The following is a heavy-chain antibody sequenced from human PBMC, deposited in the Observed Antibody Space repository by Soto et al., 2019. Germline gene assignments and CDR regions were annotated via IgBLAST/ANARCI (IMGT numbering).Heavy chain of an antibody. D-gene: IGHD3-3*01. V-gene: IGHV3-11*01. CDR3: AVTKYDFWSGYYVS. J-gene: IGHJ5*02. CDR1: GLNFSDYY. Sequence: VQMVESGGGLVKPGGSLRLSCAASGLNFSDYYMSWIRQAPGKGLEWVADISNSGNLIYYADSVMGRFSISRDNAKNSLYLQLSRLRAEDTGVYYCAVTKYDFWSGYYVSWGQGILVTVYS. CDR2: ISNSGNLI.